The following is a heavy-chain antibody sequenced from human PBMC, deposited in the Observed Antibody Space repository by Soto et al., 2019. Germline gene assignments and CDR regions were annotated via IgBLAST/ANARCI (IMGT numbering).Heavy chain of an antibody. CDR1: GFTFSTYG. V-gene: IGHV3-30*18. D-gene: IGHD1-26*01. CDR2: VSFDGSIK. Sequence: PGGSLRLSCAASGFTFSTYGMHWVRQAPGKGLEWVAVVSFDGSIKYYADSVKGRFTISRDNSQNTLYLQMNSLRAEDTAVYYCAKDQWEQQALPYYYYGMDVWGQGTTVTVSS. J-gene: IGHJ6*02. CDR3: AKDQWEQQALPYYYYGMDV.